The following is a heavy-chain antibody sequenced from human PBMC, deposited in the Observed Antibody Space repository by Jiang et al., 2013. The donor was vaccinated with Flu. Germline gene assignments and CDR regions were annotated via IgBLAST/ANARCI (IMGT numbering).Heavy chain of an antibody. CDR1: GDSVSSNSAA. V-gene: IGHV6-1*01. J-gene: IGHJ6*02. CDR3: ARGGLRGAAGDPYYYYYYGMDV. Sequence: QTLSLTCAISGDSVSSNSAAWNWIRQSPSRGLEWLGRTYYRSKWYNDYAVSVKSRITINPDTSKNQFSLQLNSVTPEDTAVYYCARGGLRGAAGDPYYYYYYGMDVWGQGTTVTVSS. D-gene: IGHD6-25*01. CDR2: TYYRSKWYN.